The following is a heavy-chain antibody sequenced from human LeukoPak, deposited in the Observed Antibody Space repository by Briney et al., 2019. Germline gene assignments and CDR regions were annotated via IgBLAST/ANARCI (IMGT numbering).Heavy chain of an antibody. CDR2: IRSKANCYAT. J-gene: IGHJ4*02. Sequence: GGSLRLSCAASGFTFSGSAMHWVRQASGKGLEWVGRIRSKANCYATAYAASVKGRFAISRDDSKNTAYLQMNSLKTEDTAVYYCTRLDSGSRYYYWGQGTLVTVSS. CDR3: TRLDSGSRYYY. CDR1: GFTFSGSA. D-gene: IGHD1-26*01. V-gene: IGHV3-73*01.